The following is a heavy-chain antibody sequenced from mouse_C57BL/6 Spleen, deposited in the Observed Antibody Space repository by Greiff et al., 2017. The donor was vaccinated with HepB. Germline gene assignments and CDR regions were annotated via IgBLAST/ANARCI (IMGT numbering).Heavy chain of an antibody. Sequence: QVQLQQSGAELARPGASVKLSCKASGYTFTSYGISWVKQRTGQGLEWIGEIYPRSGNTYYNEKFKGKAILTADKSSSTAYMELRSLTSEDSAVYFCARRSYDPYFDYWGQGTTLTVSS. CDR3: ARRSYDPYFDY. CDR2: IYPRSGNT. D-gene: IGHD2-12*01. V-gene: IGHV1-81*01. J-gene: IGHJ2*01. CDR1: GYTFTSYG.